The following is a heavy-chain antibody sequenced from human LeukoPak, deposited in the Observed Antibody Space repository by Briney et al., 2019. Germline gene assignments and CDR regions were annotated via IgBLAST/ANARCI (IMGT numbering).Heavy chain of an antibody. CDR3: AKGGGDYDYYFDY. J-gene: IGHJ4*02. CDR1: GFTFSRHG. D-gene: IGHD4-17*01. Sequence: GGTLRLSCAASGFTFSRHGMSWVRQAPGKGLEWVSAISGSGIDTYYRDSVKGRFTIFRDNSKNTLYLQMNSLRAEDTAVYYCAKGGGDYDYYFDYWGQGTLVTVSS. V-gene: IGHV3-23*01. CDR2: ISGSGIDT.